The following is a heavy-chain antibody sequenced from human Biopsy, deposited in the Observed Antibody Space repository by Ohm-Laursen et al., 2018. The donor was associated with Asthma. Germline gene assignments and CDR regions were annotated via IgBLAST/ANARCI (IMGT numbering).Heavy chain of an antibody. Sequence: SSVKVSCKASGDSFSNYAISWVRQAPGQGLEWMGGLIPVLGTPDHAQMFEGRVTITADESTSTAYMELSSLSSEDTAVYYCARGFSGSDRIVYYYSGLEVWGQGTTVTVSS. D-gene: IGHD5-12*01. CDR1: GDSFSNYA. CDR3: ARGFSGSDRIVYYYSGLEV. J-gene: IGHJ6*02. V-gene: IGHV1-69*01. CDR2: LIPVLGTP.